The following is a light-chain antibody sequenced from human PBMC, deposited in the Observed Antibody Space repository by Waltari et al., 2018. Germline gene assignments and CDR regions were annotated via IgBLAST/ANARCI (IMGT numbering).Light chain of an antibody. CDR1: QSVVSNY. J-gene: IGKJ1*01. CDR3: HQYGSSPWT. Sequence: EIVLTQSPGTLALSPGQRATLSCRASQSVVSNYLAWFQQKPGQAPRLLIYAASSRATGIPDRFSGSGSGTDFTLTVRRLEPEDFAVNYCHQYGSSPWTFGQGTKVEIK. CDR2: AAS. V-gene: IGKV3-20*01.